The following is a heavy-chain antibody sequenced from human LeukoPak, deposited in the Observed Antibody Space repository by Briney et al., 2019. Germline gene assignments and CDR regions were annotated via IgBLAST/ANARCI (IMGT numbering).Heavy chain of an antibody. CDR2: INPNSGGT. CDR1: GYTFTGYY. Sequence: ASVKVSCKASGYTFTGYYMHWVRQAPGQGLEWMGWINPNSGGTNYAQKFQSRVTMTRDTSISTAYMELSRLRSDDTAVYYCARDLLTVAGTTDDYWGQGTLVTVSS. CDR3: ARDLLTVAGTTDDY. J-gene: IGHJ4*02. D-gene: IGHD6-19*01. V-gene: IGHV1-2*02.